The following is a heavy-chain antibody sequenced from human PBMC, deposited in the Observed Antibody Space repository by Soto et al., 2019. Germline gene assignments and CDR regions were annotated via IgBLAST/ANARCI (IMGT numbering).Heavy chain of an antibody. CDR3: ARDRAQSTIFGVAIPRGNWFDP. V-gene: IGHV6-1*01. Sequence: PSQTLSLTCAISGDSVSSNSAALNWIRQSPSRGLEWLGRTYYRSKWYNDYAVSVKSRITINPDTSKNQFSLQLNSVTPEDTAVYYCARDRAQSTIFGVAIPRGNWFDPWGQGTLVTVPS. CDR2: TYYRSKWYN. D-gene: IGHD3-3*01. CDR1: GDSVSSNSAA. J-gene: IGHJ5*02.